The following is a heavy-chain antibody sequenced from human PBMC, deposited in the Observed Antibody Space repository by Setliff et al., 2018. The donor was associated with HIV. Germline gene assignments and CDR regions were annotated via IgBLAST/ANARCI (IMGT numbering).Heavy chain of an antibody. V-gene: IGHV1-18*01. CDR2: ISAYNGNT. CDR1: GFTLNSYG. Sequence: ASVKVSCKASGFTLNSYGITWVRQAPGQGLQWMGWISAYNGNTNYAQKVQGRVRMTTDTSTNTAYMELRNLRSDDTAVYYCARVADTSLSRVEATRWFDPWGQGTLVTVSS. J-gene: IGHJ5*02. CDR3: ARVADTSLSRVEATRWFDP. D-gene: IGHD1-26*01.